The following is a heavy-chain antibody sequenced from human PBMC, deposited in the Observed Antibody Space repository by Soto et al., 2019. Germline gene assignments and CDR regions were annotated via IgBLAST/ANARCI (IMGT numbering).Heavy chain of an antibody. CDR3: AKGRESSGSYRPFDY. V-gene: IGHV3-23*01. CDR1: GFTFSSYA. Sequence: EVQVLESGGGLGQPGGSLRLSCAASGFTFSSYAVSWVRQAPGKGLECVSAISGGAVATNYADSLKGRFTISRDNSKKALYLQMNSLRAEDTAVYYCAKGRESSGSYRPFDYWGQGTLVTVSS. D-gene: IGHD3-22*01. CDR2: ISGGAVAT. J-gene: IGHJ4*02.